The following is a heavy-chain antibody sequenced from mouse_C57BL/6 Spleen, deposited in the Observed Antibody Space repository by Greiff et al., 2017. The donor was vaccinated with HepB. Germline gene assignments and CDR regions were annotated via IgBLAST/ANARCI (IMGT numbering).Heavy chain of an antibody. Sequence: ESGPGLVKPSQSLSLTCSVTGYSITSGYYWNWIRQFPGNKLEWMGYISYDGSNNYNPSLKNRISITRDTSKNQFFLKLNSVTTEDTATYYCARDPIYYDYDDGYAMDYWGQGTSVTVSS. CDR3: ARDPIYYDYDDGYAMDY. V-gene: IGHV3-6*01. CDR2: ISYDGSN. CDR1: GYSITSGYY. D-gene: IGHD2-4*01. J-gene: IGHJ4*01.